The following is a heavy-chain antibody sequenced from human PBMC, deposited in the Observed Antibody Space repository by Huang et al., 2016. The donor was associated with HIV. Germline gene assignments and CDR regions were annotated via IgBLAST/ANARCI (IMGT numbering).Heavy chain of an antibody. CDR1: GFTFSDHY. J-gene: IGHJ6*02. D-gene: IGHD6-19*01. CDR3: TGALASDTGMDV. V-gene: IGHV3-72*01. CDR2: SRNKVRSYTT. Sequence: EVQLVESGGGLVQPGGSLRLSCAASGFTFSDHYMDWVRQAPGKGLEWVGRSRNKVRSYTTEYVASAKGRFTISRDDSETSLYLQMNSLRTEDSAVYYCTGALASDTGMDVWGQGTTVTVSS.